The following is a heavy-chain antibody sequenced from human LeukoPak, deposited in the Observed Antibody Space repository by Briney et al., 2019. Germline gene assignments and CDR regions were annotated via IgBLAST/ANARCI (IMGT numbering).Heavy chain of an antibody. Sequence: GGSLRLSCAASGFTFSSYAMSWVRQAPGKGLEWVSGISGSGGSTYYADSVRGRFTISRDNSKNTLYLQMTSLRAEDTAVYYCANWAXXPIDYWGQGTLVTVSS. J-gene: IGHJ4*02. V-gene: IGHV3-23*01. CDR3: ANWAXXPIDY. CDR2: ISGSGGST. D-gene: IGHD3-16*01. CDR1: GFTFSSYA.